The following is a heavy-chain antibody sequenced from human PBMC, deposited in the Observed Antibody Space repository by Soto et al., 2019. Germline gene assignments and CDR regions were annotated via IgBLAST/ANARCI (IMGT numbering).Heavy chain of an antibody. Sequence: SETLSLTCAVYGGSFSGYYWSWIRQPPGKGLEWIGEINHSGSTNYNPSLKSRVTISVDTSKNQFSLKLSSVTAADTAVYYCARVFGYNIVVVVAATGRDYYFDYWGQGTLVTVSS. J-gene: IGHJ4*02. CDR1: GGSFSGYY. CDR2: INHSGST. CDR3: ARVFGYNIVVVVAATGRDYYFDY. D-gene: IGHD2-15*01. V-gene: IGHV4-34*01.